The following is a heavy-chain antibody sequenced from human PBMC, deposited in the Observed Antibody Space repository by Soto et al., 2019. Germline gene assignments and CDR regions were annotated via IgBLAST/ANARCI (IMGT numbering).Heavy chain of an antibody. V-gene: IGHV6-1*01. J-gene: IGHJ5*02. CDR1: GDSVSSNSAA. CDR2: TYYRSKWYN. D-gene: IGHD2-2*01. CDR3: ARGPTYRSSTSCYSGWFDP. Sequence: PSQTLSLTCAISGDSVSSNSAAWNWIRQSPSRGLEWLGRTYYRSKWYNDYAVSVKSRITINPDTSKNQFSLQLNSVTPEDTAVYYCARGPTYRSSTSCYSGWFDPWGQGTLVTVS.